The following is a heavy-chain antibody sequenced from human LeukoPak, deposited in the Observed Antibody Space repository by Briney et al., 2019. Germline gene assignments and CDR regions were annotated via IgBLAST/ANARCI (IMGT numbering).Heavy chain of an antibody. Sequence: ASVKVSCKASGGTFSSYAISWVRQAPGQGLEWMGGIIPIFGTANYAQKFQGRVTITTDESTSTAYMELSSLRSEDTAVYYCATPHLASVDGRYYFDYWGQGTLVTVSS. D-gene: IGHD1-26*01. CDR3: ATPHLASVDGRYYFDY. J-gene: IGHJ4*02. V-gene: IGHV1-69*05. CDR1: GGTFSSYA. CDR2: IIPIFGTA.